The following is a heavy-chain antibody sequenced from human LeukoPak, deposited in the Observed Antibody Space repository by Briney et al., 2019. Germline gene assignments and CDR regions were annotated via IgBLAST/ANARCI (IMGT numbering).Heavy chain of an antibody. CDR3: ARDSHAVTYAFDI. D-gene: IGHD4-17*01. V-gene: IGHV4-59*01. CDR2: IYYSGST. CDR1: GGSISSYY. J-gene: IGHJ3*02. Sequence: SETLSLTCTVSGGSISSYYWSWIRQPPGKGLEWIGYIYYSGSTNCNPSLKSRVTISVDTSKNQFSLKLSSVTAADTAVYYCARDSHAVTYAFDIWGQGTMVTVSS.